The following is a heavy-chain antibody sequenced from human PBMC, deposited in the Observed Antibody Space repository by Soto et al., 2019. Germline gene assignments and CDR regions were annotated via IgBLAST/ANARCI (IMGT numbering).Heavy chain of an antibody. J-gene: IGHJ3*02. V-gene: IGHV4-30-4*02. Sequence: SGTLSLTCTVSGGSISSGDYYWSWIRQPPGKGLEWIGYIYYSGSTYYNPSLKSRVTISVDTSKNQFSLKLSSVTAADTAVYYCDRDVIRYYYDSSGYYKARFAFDIWGQGKMVTVS. CDR3: DRDVIRYYYDSSGYYKARFAFDI. CDR2: IYYSGST. D-gene: IGHD3-22*01. CDR1: GGSISSGDYY.